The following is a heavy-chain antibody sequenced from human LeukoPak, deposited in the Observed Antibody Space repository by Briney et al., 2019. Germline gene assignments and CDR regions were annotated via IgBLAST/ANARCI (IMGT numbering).Heavy chain of an antibody. CDR1: GYTFTGYY. Sequence: GASVKVSCKASGYTFTGYYMHWVRQAPGQGLEWMGWINPNSGGTNYAQKFQGRVTMTRDTSISTACMELSRLRSEDTAVYYCARVGLSGYYGHRKYYFDYWGQGTLVTVSS. D-gene: IGHD3-22*01. CDR2: INPNSGGT. V-gene: IGHV1-2*02. CDR3: ARVGLSGYYGHRKYYFDY. J-gene: IGHJ4*02.